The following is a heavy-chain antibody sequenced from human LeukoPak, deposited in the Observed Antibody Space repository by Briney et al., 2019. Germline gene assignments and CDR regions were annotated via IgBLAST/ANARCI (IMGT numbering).Heavy chain of an antibody. J-gene: IGHJ4*02. CDR2: IYYSGST. D-gene: IGHD5-18*01. Sequence: SQTLSLTCTVSGGSISSGGYCWSWIRQHPGKGLEWIGYIYYSGSTYYNPSLKSRVTISVDTSKNQFSLKLSSVTAADTAVYYCARGGPDTAMVPPDYWGQGTLVTVSS. CDR3: ARGGPDTAMVPPDY. CDR1: GGSISSGGYC. V-gene: IGHV4-31*03.